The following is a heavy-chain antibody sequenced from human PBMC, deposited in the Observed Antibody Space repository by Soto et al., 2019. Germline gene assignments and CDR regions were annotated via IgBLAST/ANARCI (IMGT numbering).Heavy chain of an antibody. CDR1: GYTFTSYG. CDR2: ISAHTDNT. Sequence: QVHLVQSGAEVRKPGASVKVSCKGSGYTFTSYGIDWVRQAPGQGLEWMGWISAHTDNTNYAQKVQGIVTVTRDTSTSTAYMDLPNLRSDDTAVYYCARGRYGDYWGQGALVTVSS. D-gene: IGHD1-1*01. J-gene: IGHJ4*02. CDR3: ARGRYGDY. V-gene: IGHV1-18*01.